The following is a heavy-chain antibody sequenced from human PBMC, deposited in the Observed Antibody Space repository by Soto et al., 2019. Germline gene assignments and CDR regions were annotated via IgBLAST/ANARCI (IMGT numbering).Heavy chain of an antibody. D-gene: IGHD6-19*01. V-gene: IGHV1-2*02. CDR3: ATEYSCGWYPYNWFDP. J-gene: IGHJ5*02. CDR2: INPNSGGT. Sequence: ASVKVSCKASGYTFTGYYMHWVRQAPGQGLEWMGWINPNSGGTNYAQKFQGRVTMTRDTSISTAYMELSRLRSDDTAVYYCATEYSCGWYPYNWFDPWYQGTLVTVSS. CDR1: GYTFTGYY.